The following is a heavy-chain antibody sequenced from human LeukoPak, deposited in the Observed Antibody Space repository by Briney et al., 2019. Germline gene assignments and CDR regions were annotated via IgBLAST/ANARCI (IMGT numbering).Heavy chain of an antibody. CDR3: AKDQDFPTYGMDV. Sequence: GRSLRLSCAASGFTFSSYGMHWVRQAPGKGLEWVAVISYDGSNKYYADSVKGRFTISRDNSKNTLYLQMNSLRAEDTAVYYCAKDQDFPTYGMDVWGQGTTVTVSS. J-gene: IGHJ6*02. V-gene: IGHV3-30*18. CDR2: ISYDGSNK. CDR1: GFTFSSYG. D-gene: IGHD3-3*01.